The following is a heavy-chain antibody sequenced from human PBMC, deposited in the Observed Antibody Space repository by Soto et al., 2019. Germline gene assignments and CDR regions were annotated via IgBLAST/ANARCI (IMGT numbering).Heavy chain of an antibody. J-gene: IGHJ4*02. D-gene: IGHD3-16*01. CDR1: GFTFSSYA. CDR2: MSYDGSNK. Sequence: QVQLVESGGGVVQPGRSLRLSCAASGFTFSSYAMHWVRRAPGKGLEWMAVMSYDGSNKYYADSVKGRFTISRDNSKNTVYLQRDSLRAEDKALYYCARAGGAYWGQGTLVIVSS. V-gene: IGHV3-30-3*01. CDR3: ARAGGAY.